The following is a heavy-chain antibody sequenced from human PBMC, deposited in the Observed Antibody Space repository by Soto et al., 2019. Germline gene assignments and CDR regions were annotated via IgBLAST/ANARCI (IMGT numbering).Heavy chain of an antibody. CDR3: ARSNWNYEFSNWFDP. CDR1: GYTFTTYT. J-gene: IGHJ5*02. CDR2: INAGQGDT. D-gene: IGHD1-7*01. Sequence: ASVKVSCKASGYTFTTYTLHWVRQAPRQGLQWMGWINAGQGDTRYSPMFQGRVTITRDTSASTAYMELSSLKSEDTAVYYCARSNWNYEFSNWFDPWGQGTLVTVSS. V-gene: IGHV1-3*01.